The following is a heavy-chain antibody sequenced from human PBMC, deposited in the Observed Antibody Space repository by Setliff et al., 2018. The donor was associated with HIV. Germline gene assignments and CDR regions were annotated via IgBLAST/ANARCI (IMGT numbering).Heavy chain of an antibody. V-gene: IGHV3-23*01. CDR1: GFSFSSYA. CDR3: AKFFSVTPPAGAFDI. Sequence: PGGSLRLSCAASGFSFSSYAMTWVRQAPGKGLEWVSSISGSGGRTYYTDSVKGRFTISRDNSNTTLYLQLTSLRVGDTAIYHCAKFFSVTPPAGAFDIWGQGTMVTVSS. CDR2: ISGSGGRT. D-gene: IGHD4-17*01. J-gene: IGHJ3*02.